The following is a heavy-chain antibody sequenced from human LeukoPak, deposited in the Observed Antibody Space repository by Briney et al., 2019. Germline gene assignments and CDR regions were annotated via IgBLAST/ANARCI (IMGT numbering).Heavy chain of an antibody. V-gene: IGHV3-23*01. D-gene: IGHD4-23*01. CDR1: GFPPWRYA. Sequence: GGSLRLLCAGSGFPPWRYAMSWVRQSPEKGLEWVADISGGGDGAHYADSVQGRFTISRDNSQSLVFLQMNSLRDQDTAIYYCVRVNYGGNSGYHFDSWGQGTMVTVSS. J-gene: IGHJ4*02. CDR3: VRVNYGGNSGYHFDS. CDR2: ISGGGDGA.